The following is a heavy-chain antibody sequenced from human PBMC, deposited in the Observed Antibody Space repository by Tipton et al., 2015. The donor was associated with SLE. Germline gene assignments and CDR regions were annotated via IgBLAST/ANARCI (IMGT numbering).Heavy chain of an antibody. CDR2: MYYSGST. Sequence: LRLSCSVSGDSIISSSYYWGWIRQPPGKGLEWIGSMYYSGSTYYNPSLKSRVTISVDTSKNQFSLMLRSVTAADTAVYYCARDGPYYDFWSGMGTFDIWDQGTMVTVSS. CDR1: GDSIISSSYY. J-gene: IGHJ3*02. D-gene: IGHD3-3*01. CDR3: ARDGPYYDFWSGMGTFDI. V-gene: IGHV4-39*07.